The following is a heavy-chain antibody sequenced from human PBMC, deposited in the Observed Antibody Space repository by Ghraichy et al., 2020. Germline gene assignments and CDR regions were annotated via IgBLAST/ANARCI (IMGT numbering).Heavy chain of an antibody. J-gene: IGHJ4*02. CDR3: AKSDWGSGGCKLLDY. CDR1: GFTFSTYA. D-gene: IGHD3-16*01. V-gene: IGHV3-23*01. Sequence: GGSLRLSCAGSGFTFSTYAMHWVRQAPGQGLEWVSRLSSTGDDTYYADSEKGRFTMSRDNAKNTLFLQMNSLRAEDTAVYYCAKSDWGSGGCKLLDYWGQGTLVSVAS. CDR2: LSSTGDDT.